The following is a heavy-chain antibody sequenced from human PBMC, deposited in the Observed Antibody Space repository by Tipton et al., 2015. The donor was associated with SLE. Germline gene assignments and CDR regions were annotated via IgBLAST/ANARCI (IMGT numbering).Heavy chain of an antibody. CDR1: GFTFSSYW. V-gene: IGHV3-74*01. Sequence: SLRLSCAASGFTFSSYWMHWVRQAPGKGLVWVSRINSDGSSTSYADSVKGRFTISRDTAKNTLYLQMNSLRAEDTAVYYCARVRATITRPHYYYGMDVWGQATTVTVSS. J-gene: IGHJ6*02. D-gene: IGHD6-6*01. CDR3: ARVRATITRPHYYYGMDV. CDR2: INSDGSST.